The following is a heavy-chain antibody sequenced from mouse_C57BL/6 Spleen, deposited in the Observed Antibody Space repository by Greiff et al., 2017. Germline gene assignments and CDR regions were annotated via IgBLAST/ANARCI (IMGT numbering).Heavy chain of an antibody. D-gene: IGHD1-1*01. Sequence: EVQLQQSGPELVKPGASVKISCKASGYTFTDYYMNWVKQSHGKSLEWIGDINPNNGGTSYNQKFKGKATLTVDKSSSTAYMELRSLTSEDSAVYYCARRYGSSYFGYYFDYWGQGTTLTVSS. CDR3: ARRYGSSYFGYYFDY. J-gene: IGHJ2*01. V-gene: IGHV1-26*01. CDR2: INPNNGGT. CDR1: GYTFTDYY.